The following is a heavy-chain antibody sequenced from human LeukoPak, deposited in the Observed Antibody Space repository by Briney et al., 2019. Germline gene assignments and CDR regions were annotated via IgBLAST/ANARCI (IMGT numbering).Heavy chain of an antibody. CDR3: ARDGLYCSGDSCNPYYFDS. CDR2: INPNSGGT. D-gene: IGHD2-15*01. J-gene: IGHJ4*02. Sequence: GASVKVSCKASGYTFSGYYMHWVRQAPGQGLEWMGWINPNSGGTNYAQKFQGRVTMTRDTSISTAYMELSRLRSDDTAVYYCARDGLYCSGDSCNPYYFDSWGQGTLVTVSS. V-gene: IGHV1-2*02. CDR1: GYTFSGYY.